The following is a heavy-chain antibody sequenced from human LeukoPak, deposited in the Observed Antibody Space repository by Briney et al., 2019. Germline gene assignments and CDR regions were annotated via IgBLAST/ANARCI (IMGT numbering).Heavy chain of an antibody. V-gene: IGHV3-15*01. J-gene: IGHJ4*02. CDR3: WPAGIA. CDR1: GFTFSNAW. D-gene: IGHD2-2*01. Sequence: GGSLRLSCAASGFTFSNAWMSWVRQAPGKGLEWVGRIKRKTDGGTTDYAAPVKGRFTISRDDSKNTLYLQMNSLKTEDTAVYYCWPAGIAGGQGTLVIVSS. CDR2: IKRKTDGGTT.